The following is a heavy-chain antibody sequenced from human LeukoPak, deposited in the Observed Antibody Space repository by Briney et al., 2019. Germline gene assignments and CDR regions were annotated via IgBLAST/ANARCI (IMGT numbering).Heavy chain of an antibody. D-gene: IGHD2-15*01. CDR3: ASIVVVVAAEGY. J-gene: IGHJ4*02. Sequence: TSETLSLTCAVYGGSFSGYYWSWIRQPPGKGLEWIGEINHSGSTNSNPSLKSRVTISVDTSKNQFSLKLSSVTAADTAVYYCASIVVVVAAEGYWGQGTLVTVSS. V-gene: IGHV4-34*01. CDR1: GGSFSGYY. CDR2: INHSGST.